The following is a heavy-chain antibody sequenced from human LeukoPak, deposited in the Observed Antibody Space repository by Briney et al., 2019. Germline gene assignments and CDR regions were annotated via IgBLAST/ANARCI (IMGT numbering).Heavy chain of an antibody. D-gene: IGHD5-24*01. CDR2: IYYSGST. J-gene: IGHJ4*02. CDR3: LAGEEIATTLDY. Sequence: SETLSLTCTVSGGSISSYYWSWIRQPPGKGREGIGEIYYSGSTYYNPSLKSRVTISVDPSKNQFSLTLTSVTAAATAVYYCLAGEEIATTLDYWGQGTLVTVSS. CDR1: GGSISSYY. V-gene: IGHV4-59*04.